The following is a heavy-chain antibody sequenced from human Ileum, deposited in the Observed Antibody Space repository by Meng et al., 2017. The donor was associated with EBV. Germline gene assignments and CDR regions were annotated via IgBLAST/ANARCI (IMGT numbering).Heavy chain of an antibody. J-gene: IGHJ4*02. CDR2: INHSGST. D-gene: IGHD4-17*01. Sequence: QVQLQQLGAGLLKPSETLSPTCAVYGGFFSGYYWSWIRQPPGKGLEWIGEINHSGSTNYNPSLKSRVTISVDTSKNQFSLKLSSVTAADTAVYYCARGRGYGDYGSLYWGQGTLVTVSS. CDR1: GGFFSGYY. CDR3: ARGRGYGDYGSLY. V-gene: IGHV4-34*01.